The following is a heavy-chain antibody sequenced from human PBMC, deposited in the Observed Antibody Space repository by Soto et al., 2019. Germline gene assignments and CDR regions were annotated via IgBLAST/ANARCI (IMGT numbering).Heavy chain of an antibody. D-gene: IGHD4-17*01. CDR2: IYYSGST. CDR3: ARHSISFYGDYVGFDY. Sequence: SETLSLTCTVSGGSISSYYWSWIRQPPGKGLEWIGYIYYSGSTNYNPSLKSRVTISVDTSKNQFSLRLSSVTAADTAVYYCARHSISFYGDYVGFDYWGQGTLVTVSS. CDR1: GGSISSYY. V-gene: IGHV4-59*08. J-gene: IGHJ4*02.